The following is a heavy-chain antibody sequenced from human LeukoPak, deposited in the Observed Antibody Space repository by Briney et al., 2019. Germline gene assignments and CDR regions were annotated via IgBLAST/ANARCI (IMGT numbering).Heavy chain of an antibody. J-gene: IGHJ6*03. V-gene: IGHV1-69*10. CDR1: GGTFSSNA. Sequence: ALVKVSCKASGGTFSSNAISWVRQAPGQGLEWMGGIIPIFGIANYAQKFQDRVTITADKSTSTAYMELSSLRSEDTAVYYCARQGPTYYDSSGYYYAEDYYMDVWGKGTTVTVSS. D-gene: IGHD3-22*01. CDR3: ARQGPTYYDSSGYYYAEDYYMDV. CDR2: IIPIFGIA.